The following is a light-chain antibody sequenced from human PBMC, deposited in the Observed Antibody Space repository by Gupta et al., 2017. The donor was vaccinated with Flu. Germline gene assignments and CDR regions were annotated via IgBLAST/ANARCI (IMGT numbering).Light chain of an antibody. CDR3: QTWDTGIQV. CDR2: VNSDGSH. CDR1: SRHSRSA. J-gene: IGLJ2*01. Sequence: QLVLPQSPSASASLGASVTLPCPPSSRHSRSANAWHHQQPDKGPRYLMKVNSDGSHSKGDGIPDRFSGSSSGAERYLTISSLQSDDEADYYCQTWDTGIQVFGGGTKLTVL. V-gene: IGLV4-69*01.